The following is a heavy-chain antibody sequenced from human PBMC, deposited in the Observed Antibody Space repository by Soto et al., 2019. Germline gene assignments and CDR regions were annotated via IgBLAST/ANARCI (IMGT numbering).Heavy chain of an antibody. CDR1: GGSTRTSSYY. CDR3: ASLRYYYGSGSYASFDN. D-gene: IGHD3-10*01. J-gene: IGHJ4*02. V-gene: IGHV4-39*01. CDR2: IYYSGNT. Sequence: QLQLQEAGPELVKPSETLSLTCTVSGGSTRTSSYYWGWIRQPPGQGLDWIGHIYYSGNTYYNPSLKSRVTLDVDTSKNQFSLKLSSVSAADTAMYYCASLRYYYGSGSYASFDNWGQGTLVTVSS.